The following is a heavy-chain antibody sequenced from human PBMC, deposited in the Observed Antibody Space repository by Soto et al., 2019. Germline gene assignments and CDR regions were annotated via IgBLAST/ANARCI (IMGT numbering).Heavy chain of an antibody. CDR1: GGTFGSYA. V-gene: IGHV1-69*13. CDR3: ARDASVRYYDSSGYYYNFYY. D-gene: IGHD3-22*01. Sequence: SVKVSCKASGGTFGSYAISWVRQAPGQGLEWMGGIIPIFGTANYAQKFQGRVTITADESTSTAYMELSSLRSEDTAVYYCARDASVRYYDSSGYYYNFYYWGQGTLVTVSS. CDR2: IIPIFGTA. J-gene: IGHJ4*02.